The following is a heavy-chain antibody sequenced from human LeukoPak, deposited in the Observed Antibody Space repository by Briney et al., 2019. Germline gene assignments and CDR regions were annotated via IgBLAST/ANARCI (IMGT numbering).Heavy chain of an antibody. J-gene: IGHJ4*02. CDR1: GFTFSSYS. CDR2: VSRSGSTI. V-gene: IGHV3-48*04. Sequence: PGGSLRLSCAASGFTFSSYSMNWVRQAPGKGLEWVSHVSRSGSTIYYADSVKGRVTISRDNAKNSLYLQMNSLRAEDTAVYYCAREGIALGGEFDYWGQGTLVTVSS. D-gene: IGHD6-19*01. CDR3: AREGIALGGEFDY.